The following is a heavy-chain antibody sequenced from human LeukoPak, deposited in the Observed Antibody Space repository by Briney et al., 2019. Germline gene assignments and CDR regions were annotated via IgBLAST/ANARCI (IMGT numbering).Heavy chain of an antibody. CDR1: GFTFTGHN. CDR3: ARSQLLRCYDY. Sequence: GGSLRLSCAASGFTFTGHNMNWVRQAPGKGLEWVSFVSISSGTIYYADSVKGRFTISRDNSKNTLYLQMNSLRAEDTAVYYCARSQLLRCYDYWGQGTLVTVSS. V-gene: IGHV3-48*01. CDR2: VSISSGTI. D-gene: IGHD1-26*01. J-gene: IGHJ4*02.